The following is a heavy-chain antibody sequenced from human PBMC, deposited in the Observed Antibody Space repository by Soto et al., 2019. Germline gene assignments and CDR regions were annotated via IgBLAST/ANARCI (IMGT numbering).Heavy chain of an antibody. D-gene: IGHD3-9*01. J-gene: IGHJ6*02. CDR1: GGSFRNYG. V-gene: IGHV1-69*01. Sequence: QVQLVQSGAEVKKPGSSVRVSCKVSGGSFRNYGITWVRQSPGQGLEWMGGIMPVFGTAVYAQKFQGRVTISADELTTTASLELSSLSSDDTAVYFCARARDYDLLTARAYALDVWGQGTTVTV. CDR2: IMPVFGTA. CDR3: ARARDYDLLTARAYALDV.